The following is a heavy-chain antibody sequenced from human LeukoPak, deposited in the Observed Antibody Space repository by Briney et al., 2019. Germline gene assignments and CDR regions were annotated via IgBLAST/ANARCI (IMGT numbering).Heavy chain of an antibody. CDR1: GYTFTGYY. V-gene: IGHV1-2*02. D-gene: IGHD5-18*01. J-gene: IGHJ4*02. CDR3: ARGTGEGYTYGRYYFDY. CDR2: INPNSGGT. Sequence: GASVKVSRKASGYTFTGYYMHWLRQAPGQGLEWMGWINPNSGGTNYAQKFQGRVTMTRDTSISTAYMELSRLRSDDTAVYYCARGTGEGYTYGRYYFDYWGQGTLVTVSS.